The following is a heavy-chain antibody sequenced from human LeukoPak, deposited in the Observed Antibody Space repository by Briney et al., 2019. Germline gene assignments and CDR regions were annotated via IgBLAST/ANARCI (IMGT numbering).Heavy chain of an antibody. Sequence: GASVKVSCKTSGGTFSNSGISWVRQAPGQGPEWTGGIIPVFGTPNYAQKFQGRLTITADRSTTTAYMELSSLTSDDTAVYYCARERLARFPYFDYWGQGTLVAVSS. J-gene: IGHJ4*02. CDR1: GGTFSNSG. D-gene: IGHD3-3*01. V-gene: IGHV1-69*06. CDR2: IIPVFGTP. CDR3: ARERLARFPYFDY.